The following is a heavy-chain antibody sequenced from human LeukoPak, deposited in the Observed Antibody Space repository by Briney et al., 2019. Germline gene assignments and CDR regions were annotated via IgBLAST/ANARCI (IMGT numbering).Heavy chain of an antibody. CDR3: TRVIIVVVSGTNYDY. D-gene: IGHD2-15*01. CDR1: GYTFTGYY. V-gene: IGHV1-2*06. J-gene: IGHJ4*02. CDR2: INPNSGGT. Sequence: ASVKVSCKASGYTFTGYYMHWVRQAPGQGLEWMGRINPNSGGTNYAQKFQGRVTMTRDTSISTAYMELSRLRSDDTAVYYCTRVIIVVVSGTNYDYWGQGTLVTVSS.